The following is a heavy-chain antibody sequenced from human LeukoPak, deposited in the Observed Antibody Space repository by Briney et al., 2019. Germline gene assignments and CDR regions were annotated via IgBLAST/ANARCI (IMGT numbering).Heavy chain of an antibody. CDR1: GGSISSRSYY. CDR2: IYYSGST. D-gene: IGHD6-19*01. CDR3: ARIGGTYSSGFHFDN. V-gene: IGHV4-39*07. J-gene: IGHJ4*02. Sequence: PSETLSLTCTVSGGSISSRSYYWGWIRQPPGKGLDLIGSIYYSGSTYYNPSLNRRVTISVDTSKNQFSLKLSSVTAADTAAYYCARIGGTYSSGFHFDNWGQGTLVTVSS.